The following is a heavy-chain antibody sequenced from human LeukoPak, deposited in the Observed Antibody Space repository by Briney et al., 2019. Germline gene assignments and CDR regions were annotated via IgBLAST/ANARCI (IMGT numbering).Heavy chain of an antibody. J-gene: IGHJ6*02. D-gene: IGHD3-22*01. CDR2: IIPIFGTA. Sequence: ASVKVSCKASGGTFSSYAISWVRQAPGQGLEWMGGIIPIFGTANYAQKFQGRVTITADESTSTAYMELSSLRSEDTAVYYCARDHGDSSGYTPSAYYYYGMDVWGQGTTVTVSS. V-gene: IGHV1-69*13. CDR1: GGTFSSYA. CDR3: ARDHGDSSGYTPSAYYYYGMDV.